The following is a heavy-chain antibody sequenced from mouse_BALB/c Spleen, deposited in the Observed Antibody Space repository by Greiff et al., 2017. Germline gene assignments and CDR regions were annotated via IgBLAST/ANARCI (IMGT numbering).Heavy chain of an antibody. CDR3: ARHAGSSSDY. V-gene: IGHV5-12-1*01. CDR2: ISSGGGST. J-gene: IGHJ2*01. CDR1: GFAFSSYD. D-gene: IGHD1-1*01. Sequence: EVKLVESGGGLVKPGGSLKLSCAASGFAFSSYDMSWVRQTPEKRLEWVAYISSGGGSTYYPDTVKGRFTISRDNAKNTLYLQMSSLKSEDTAMYYCARHAGSSSDYWGQGTTLTVSS.